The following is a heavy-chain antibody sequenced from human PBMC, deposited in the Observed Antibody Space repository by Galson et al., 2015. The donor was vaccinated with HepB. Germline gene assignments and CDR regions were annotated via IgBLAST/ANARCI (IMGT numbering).Heavy chain of an antibody. Sequence: SLRLSCAASGFTFSSYAMHWVRQAPGKGLEWVAVISYDGSNKYYADSVKGRFTISRDNSKNTLYLQMNSLRAEDTAVYYCARERGRGSRSYYKHFDYWGQGTLVTVSS. J-gene: IGHJ4*02. V-gene: IGHV3-30*04. D-gene: IGHD3-10*01. CDR1: GFTFSSYA. CDR2: ISYDGSNK. CDR3: ARERGRGSRSYYKHFDY.